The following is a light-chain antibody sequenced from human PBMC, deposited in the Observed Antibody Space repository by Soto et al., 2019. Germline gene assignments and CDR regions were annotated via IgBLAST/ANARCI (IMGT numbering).Light chain of an antibody. CDR1: QGISSY. Sequence: DIQLTQSPSFLSASVGDRVTITCRASQGISSYLAWYQQKPGKAPKLLIFAASTLQNGVPSRFSGSGSGTKFTHTISSLQPEDFAAYYCLHLNSDSPYTFGPGAKVDIK. J-gene: IGKJ3*01. V-gene: IGKV1-9*01. CDR3: LHLNSDSPYT. CDR2: AAS.